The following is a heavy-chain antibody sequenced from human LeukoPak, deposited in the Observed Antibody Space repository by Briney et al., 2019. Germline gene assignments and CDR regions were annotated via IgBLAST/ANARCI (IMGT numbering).Heavy chain of an antibody. Sequence: GGPLRLSCSASGFTFSKAWMTWVRQAPGKGLERVGRIKSKTDGGTTDYAAPVKGRFTISRDDSKNTLYLQMNSLKTEDTAVYYCTTVGILWVGELLSSDYWGQGTLVTVSS. CDR1: GFTFSKAW. V-gene: IGHV3-15*01. D-gene: IGHD3-10*01. CDR2: IKSKTDGGTT. CDR3: TTVGILWVGELLSSDY. J-gene: IGHJ4*02.